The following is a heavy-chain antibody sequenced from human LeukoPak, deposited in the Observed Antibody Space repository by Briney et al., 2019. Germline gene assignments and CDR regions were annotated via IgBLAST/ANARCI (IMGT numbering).Heavy chain of an antibody. D-gene: IGHD3-22*01. J-gene: IGHJ4*02. CDR1: GFTFSSYA. CDR2: ISYDGSNK. V-gene: IGHV3-30-3*01. CDR3: ARDYPPYYYDSSGYYPGY. Sequence: GGSLTLSCAASGFTFSSYAMHWVRQAPGKGLEWVAVISYDGSNKYYADSVKGRFTISRDNSKNTLYLQMNSLRAEDTAVYYCARDYPPYYYDSSGYYPGYWGQGTLVTVSS.